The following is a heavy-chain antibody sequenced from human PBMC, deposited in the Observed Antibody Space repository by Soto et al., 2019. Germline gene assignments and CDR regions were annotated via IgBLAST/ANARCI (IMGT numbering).Heavy chain of an antibody. CDR2: IIPIFGTA. D-gene: IGHD6-19*01. CDR1: GGTFSIYA. V-gene: IGHV1-69*13. CDR3: AREGGAVAGTFDY. Sequence: SVKVSCKASGGTFSIYAISWVLQAPGQGLEWMGGIIPIFGTANYAQKFQGRVTITADESTSTAYMELSSLRSEDTAVYYCAREGGAVAGTFDYWGQGTLVTVSS. J-gene: IGHJ4*02.